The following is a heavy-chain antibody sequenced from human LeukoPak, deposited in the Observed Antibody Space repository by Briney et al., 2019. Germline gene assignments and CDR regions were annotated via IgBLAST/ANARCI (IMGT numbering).Heavy chain of an antibody. CDR2: IWYDGGNK. CDR1: GFTFSSYG. J-gene: IGHJ4*02. Sequence: GRSLRLSCAASGFTFSSYGMHWVRQAPGKGLEWVAVIWYDGGNKYYADSVKGRFTISRDNSKNTLYLQMNSLRAEDTAVYYCARLNYDFWSGYYFDYWGQGTLVTVSS. D-gene: IGHD3-3*01. V-gene: IGHV3-33*01. CDR3: ARLNYDFWSGYYFDY.